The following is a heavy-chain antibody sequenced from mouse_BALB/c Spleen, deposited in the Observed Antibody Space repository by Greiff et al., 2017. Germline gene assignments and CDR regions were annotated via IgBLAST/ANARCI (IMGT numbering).Heavy chain of an antibody. J-gene: IGHJ1*03. CDR3: SKYDYYYIIYYYFDF. V-gene: IGHV3-8*02. Sequence: EVKLQESGPSLVKPSQTLSLTCSVTGDSITSGYWNWIRKFPGNKLEYMGYISYSGSTYYNPSLKSRISITRDTSKNKYYLHLNSVTTEDTATYYFSKYDYYYIIYYYFDFWGTGTTVTVSS. CDR2: ISYSGST. D-gene: IGHD1-1*01. CDR1: GDSITSGY.